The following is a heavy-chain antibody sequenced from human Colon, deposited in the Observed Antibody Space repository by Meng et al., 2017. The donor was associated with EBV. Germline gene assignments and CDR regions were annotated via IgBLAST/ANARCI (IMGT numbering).Heavy chain of an antibody. Sequence: QRRLTHSGPGLVNPSETLSLPCPVPGGSLEKGDYFWDWIRQPPGKGLEWIGSVRYSGTAYYNPSLTSRVTISVDTSKNQFSLNLSSLTAADTAVYYCARHVYGDSYGFWGQGTLVTVSS. D-gene: IGHD4-17*01. CDR1: GGSLEKGDYF. V-gene: IGHV4-39*01. CDR3: ARHVYGDSYGF. J-gene: IGHJ4*02. CDR2: VRYSGTA.